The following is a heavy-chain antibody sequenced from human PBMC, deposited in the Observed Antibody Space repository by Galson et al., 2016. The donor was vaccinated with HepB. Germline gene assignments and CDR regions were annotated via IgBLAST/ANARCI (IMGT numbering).Heavy chain of an antibody. CDR1: GFTFSDYG. D-gene: IGHD6-25*01. J-gene: IGHJ4*02. V-gene: IGHV3-30*03. CDR3: AREGGYSNGWGYYFDH. CDR2: VSFDGNKN. Sequence: SLRLSCAASGFTFSDYGMHWARQAPGKGLECVAVVSFDGNKNDYVDSVKGRFTISRDNSQYTLYLQMNSLRVEDTAVYYCAREGGYSNGWGYYFDHWGQGTLVTVSS.